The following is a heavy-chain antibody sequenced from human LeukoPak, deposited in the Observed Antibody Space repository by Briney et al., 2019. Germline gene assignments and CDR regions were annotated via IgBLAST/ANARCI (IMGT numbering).Heavy chain of an antibody. J-gene: IGHJ4*02. CDR2: IYSGGTT. CDR1: GFTVSSTY. CDR3: ARGGDTWVEGAPETFDH. Sequence: GGSLRLSCAASGFTVSSTYMSWVRRAPGKGLEWISVIYSGGTTYYADSVKGRFTISRDTSKNTLYLHMNSLRAEDTAVYYYARGGDTWVEGAPETFDHWGQGTLDTVSS. D-gene: IGHD1-26*01. V-gene: IGHV3-66*01.